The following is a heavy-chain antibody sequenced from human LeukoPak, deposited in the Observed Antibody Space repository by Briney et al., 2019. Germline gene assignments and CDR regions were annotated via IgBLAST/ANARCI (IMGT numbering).Heavy chain of an antibody. V-gene: IGHV4-30-2*01. CDR3: ARVSGWYWVDP. D-gene: IGHD6-19*01. Sequence: SQTLSLTCAVSGGSISNGGYSWSWIRQPPGKGLEWIGYIYHSGSTYYNPSLKSRVTISVDRSKNQFSLKLSSVTAADTAVYYCARVSGWYWVDPWGQGTLVTVSS. J-gene: IGHJ5*02. CDR2: IYHSGST. CDR1: GGSISNGGYS.